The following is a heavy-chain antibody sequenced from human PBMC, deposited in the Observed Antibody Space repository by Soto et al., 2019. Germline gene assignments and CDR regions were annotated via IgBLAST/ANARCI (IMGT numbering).Heavy chain of an antibody. CDR3: ARVSGIYYYGMDV. CDR2: IYYSGST. V-gene: IGHV4-39*01. D-gene: IGHD3-10*01. CDR1: DGSISSIGYY. J-gene: IGHJ6*02. Sequence: PETLSLTCTVSDGSISSIGYYWGWIRQPPGKGLEWIGNIYYSGSTYYNPSLKSRVTISVDTSKNQVSLKLSSVTAADTAVYYCARVSGIYYYGMDVWGQGTTVTVSS.